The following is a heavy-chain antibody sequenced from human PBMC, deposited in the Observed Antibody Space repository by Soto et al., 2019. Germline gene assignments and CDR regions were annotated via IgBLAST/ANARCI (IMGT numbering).Heavy chain of an antibody. CDR3: ARGGAYGDYRSDY. J-gene: IGHJ4*02. CDR1: GFNFSIYW. Sequence: EVQLVESGGGLAQPGGSLRLSCAASGFNFSIYWMHWVRQAPGKGLVWVSRINSDGSHTDYADSVKGRFTISRDNANNTRYLQINSLGAEDTAVCYCARGGAYGDYRSDYWGQGTLVTVSS. CDR2: INSDGSHT. V-gene: IGHV3-74*01. D-gene: IGHD4-17*01.